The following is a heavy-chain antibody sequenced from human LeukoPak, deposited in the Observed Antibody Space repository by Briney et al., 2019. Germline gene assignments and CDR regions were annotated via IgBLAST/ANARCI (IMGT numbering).Heavy chain of an antibody. CDR1: GGSVSSGSYY. J-gene: IGHJ3*02. D-gene: IGHD3-3*01. CDR3: ARNLLEWLLPSDDAFDI. Sequence: SETLSLTCTVSGGSVSSGSYYWSWIRQPPGKGLEWIGYIYYSESTNYNPSLKSRVTISVDTSKNQFSLKLSSVTAADTAVYYCARNLLEWLLPSDDAFDIWGQGTMVTVSS. CDR2: IYYSEST. V-gene: IGHV4-61*01.